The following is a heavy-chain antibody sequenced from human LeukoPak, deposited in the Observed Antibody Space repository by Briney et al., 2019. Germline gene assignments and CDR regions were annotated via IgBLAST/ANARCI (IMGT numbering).Heavy chain of an antibody. J-gene: IGHJ4*02. V-gene: IGHV4-4*07. CDR3: ARDRSYGPDH. CDR1: GDSISGFY. Sequence: SETLSLTCTVPGDSISGFYWSWIRQPARKGLEWIGRINTSGSTNYKPSLKSRVTMSVATSKNQFSLKLSPVTAADTAVYYCARDRSYGPDHWGQGTLVTVSS. CDR2: INTSGST. D-gene: IGHD5-18*01.